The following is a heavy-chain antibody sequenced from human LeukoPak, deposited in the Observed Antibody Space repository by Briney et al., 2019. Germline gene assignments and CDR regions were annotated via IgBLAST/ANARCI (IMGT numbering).Heavy chain of an antibody. CDR3: ARGPTGYSYGSFDY. CDR1: GFTFSSYA. J-gene: IGHJ4*02. V-gene: IGHV3-53*01. D-gene: IGHD5-18*01. Sequence: GGSLRLSCAASGFTFSSYAMSWVRQAPGKGLEWVSVIYSGGSTYYADSVKGRFTISRDNSKNTLYLQMNSLRAEDTAVYYCARGPTGYSYGSFDYWGQGTLVTVSS. CDR2: IYSGGST.